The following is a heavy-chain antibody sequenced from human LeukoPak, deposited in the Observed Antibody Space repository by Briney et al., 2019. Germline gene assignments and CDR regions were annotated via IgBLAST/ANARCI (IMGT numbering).Heavy chain of an antibody. CDR1: GFTFSSYW. CDR3: ARARTSCSGGSCYSLWGYYYSYYMDV. V-gene: IGHV3-7*01. D-gene: IGHD2-15*01. CDR2: IKQDGSEK. J-gene: IGHJ6*03. Sequence: PGGSLRLSCAASGFTFSSYWMSWVRQAPGKGLEWVANIKQDGSEKYYVDSVKGRFTISRDDAKNSLYLQMNSLRAEDTAVYYCARARTSCSGGSCYSLWGYYYSYYMDVWGKGTTVTVSS.